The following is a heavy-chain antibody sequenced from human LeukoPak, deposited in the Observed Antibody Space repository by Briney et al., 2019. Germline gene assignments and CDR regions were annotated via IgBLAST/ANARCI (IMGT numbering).Heavy chain of an antibody. CDR2: IYYSGST. J-gene: IGHJ4*02. V-gene: IGHV4-59*01. CDR1: GGSISSYY. CDR3: ARDVSHYDRRFDY. D-gene: IGHD3-3*01. Sequence: SETLSLTCTVSGGSISSYYWSWIRQPPGKGLEWIGYIYYSGSTNYNPSLKSRVTISVDTSKNQFSLKLSSVTAADTAVYYCARDVSHYDRRFDYWGQGTLVTVSS.